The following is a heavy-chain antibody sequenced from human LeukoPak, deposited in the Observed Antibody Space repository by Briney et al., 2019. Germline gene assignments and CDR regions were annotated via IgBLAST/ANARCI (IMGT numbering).Heavy chain of an antibody. D-gene: IGHD3-22*01. CDR3: ASSGSRWLIDKTYSPY. Sequence: SETLSLTCAVYGGSFSGYYWNWIRQPPGKGLEWIGEISHNENTNYSPSLKSRLTISIDTSKNQFSLKLSSVTAADTAVYYCASSGSRWLIDKTYSPYWGQGTLVTVSS. CDR2: ISHNENT. V-gene: IGHV4-34*01. CDR1: GGSFSGYY. J-gene: IGHJ4*02.